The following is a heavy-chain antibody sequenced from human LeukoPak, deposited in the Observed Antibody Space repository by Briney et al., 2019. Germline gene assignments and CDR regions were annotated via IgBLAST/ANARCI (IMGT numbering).Heavy chain of an antibody. CDR3: ARQLYSSGWYWFDP. CDR2: IYYSGST. Sequence: PSETLSLTCSVSGYSISTSNYWAWIRQPPGRGLEWIGHIYYSGSTYYNPSLKSRVTISVDTPKNQFSLKLSSVTAADTAVYYCARQLYSSGWYWFDPWGQGTLVTVSS. CDR1: GYSISTSNY. J-gene: IGHJ5*02. V-gene: IGHV4-28*01. D-gene: IGHD6-19*01.